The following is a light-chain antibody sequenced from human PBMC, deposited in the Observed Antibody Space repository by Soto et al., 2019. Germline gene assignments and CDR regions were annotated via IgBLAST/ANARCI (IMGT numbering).Light chain of an antibody. CDR2: DAS. CDR3: QQRSNWPT. V-gene: IGKV3-11*01. Sequence: EIVLTQSPATLSLSPGERATLSCRASQSVSSYLAWYQQKPGQAPRLLIYDASNRATGIPARFSGSGSGTDFTLTISSLESEDFAVYYCQQRSNWPTFGQGTEV. J-gene: IGKJ1*01. CDR1: QSVSSY.